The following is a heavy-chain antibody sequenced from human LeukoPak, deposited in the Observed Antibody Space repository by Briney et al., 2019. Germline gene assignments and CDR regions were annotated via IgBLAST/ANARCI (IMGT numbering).Heavy chain of an antibody. V-gene: IGHV1-8*01. J-gene: IGHJ4*02. CDR1: GYTFTSYD. Sequence: GASVKVSCKASGYTFTSYDINRVRQATGQGLEWMGWMNPNSGNTGYAQKFQGRVTMTRNTSISTAYMELSSLRSEDTAVYYCARGRLTVTTFNYWGQGTLVTVSS. CDR2: MNPNSGNT. D-gene: IGHD4-17*01. CDR3: ARGRLTVTTFNY.